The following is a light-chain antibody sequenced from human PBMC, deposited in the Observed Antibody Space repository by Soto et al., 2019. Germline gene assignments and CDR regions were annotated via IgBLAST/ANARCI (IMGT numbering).Light chain of an antibody. J-gene: IGLJ1*01. CDR3: SSYAGSNMGV. CDR1: SSDVANYNY. CDR2: DVN. V-gene: IGLV2-11*01. Sequence: QSALTQPRSVSGSPGQSVTISCTRTSSDVANYNYVSWYQQHPGKAPKLMIYDVNKRPSGVPYRFSASKSGDTASLTVSGLRAEDEADYYCSSYAGSNMGVFGSGTKLTVL.